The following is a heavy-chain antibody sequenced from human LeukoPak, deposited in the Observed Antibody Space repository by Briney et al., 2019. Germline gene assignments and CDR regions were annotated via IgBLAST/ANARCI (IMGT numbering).Heavy chain of an antibody. CDR3: AGGYYDFWSGYSG. V-gene: IGHV4-39*07. Sequence: SETLSLTCTVSGGFISSSSYYWGWIRQPPGKGLEWIGSIYYSGSTYYNPSLKSRVTISVDTSKNQFSLKLSSVTAADTAVYYCAGGYYDFWSGYSGWGQGTLVTVSS. D-gene: IGHD3-3*01. CDR1: GGFISSSSYY. J-gene: IGHJ4*02. CDR2: IYYSGST.